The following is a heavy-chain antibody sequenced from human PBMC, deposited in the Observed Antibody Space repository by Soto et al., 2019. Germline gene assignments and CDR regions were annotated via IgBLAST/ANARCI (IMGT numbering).Heavy chain of an antibody. CDR3: ARGWRFWKVQSEY. CDR1: GGSISSSF. Sequence: PSETLSLTCTVSGGSISSSFWSWIWQPPGKGLEWIGYIYYSGSTNYNPSLKSRVTMTRNTSISTAYMELSSLRSEDTAVYYCARGWRFWKVQSEYWGQGTLVTGSS. V-gene: IGHV4-59*01. D-gene: IGHD3-3*01. CDR2: IYYSGST. J-gene: IGHJ4*02.